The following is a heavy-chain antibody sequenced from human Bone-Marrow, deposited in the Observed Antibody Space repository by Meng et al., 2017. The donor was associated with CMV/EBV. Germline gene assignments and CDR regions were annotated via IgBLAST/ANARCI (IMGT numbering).Heavy chain of an antibody. CDR1: GDSVSSNSAA. CDR2: TYYRSKWYN. CDR3: ARGSGWHTLDAFDI. Sequence: LRLSCAISGDSVSSNSAAWNWIRQSPSRGLEWLGRTYYRSKWYNDYAVSVKSRITINPDTSKNQFSLQLNSVTPEDTAVYYCARGSGWHTLDAFDIWGQGTMLTVSS. V-gene: IGHV6-1*01. J-gene: IGHJ3*02. D-gene: IGHD6-19*01.